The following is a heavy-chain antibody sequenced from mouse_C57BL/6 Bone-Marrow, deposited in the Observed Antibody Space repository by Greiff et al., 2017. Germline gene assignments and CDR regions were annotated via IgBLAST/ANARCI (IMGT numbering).Heavy chain of an antibody. CDR2: INPNNGGT. CDR1: GYTFTDYY. J-gene: IGHJ2*01. D-gene: IGHD1-1*01. Sequence: VQLQQSGPELVKPGASVKISCKASGYTFTDYYMNWVKQSHGKSLEWIGDINPNNGGTSYNQKFKGKATLTVDKSSSTAYMELRSLTSEDSAVYYCARSDYYGSSCFFDYWGQGTTLTVSS. CDR3: ARSDYYGSSCFFDY. V-gene: IGHV1-26*01.